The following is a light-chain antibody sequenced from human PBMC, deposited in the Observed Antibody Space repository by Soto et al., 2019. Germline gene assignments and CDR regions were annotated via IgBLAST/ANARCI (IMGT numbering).Light chain of an antibody. J-gene: IGKJ2*01. V-gene: IGKV1-39*01. CDR3: QQSYIMPIYT. Sequence: DIQMTQSPSSLSASVGDRVTITCRASQSISIYLNWYQQKPGKAPRLLIYAASRLQSGVPSRFSGSGSGTDFTLTISSLKPEDFATYYCQQSYIMPIYTFGQGTRLDIK. CDR2: AAS. CDR1: QSISIY.